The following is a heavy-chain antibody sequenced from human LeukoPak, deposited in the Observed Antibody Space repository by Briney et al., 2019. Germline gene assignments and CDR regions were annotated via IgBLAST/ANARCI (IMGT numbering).Heavy chain of an antibody. CDR2: IKSDGSNT. Sequence: GGSLTLSCAASGFTFSSYWMHWVRQAPGKGLVWVSRIKSDGSNTGYADSVKGRFTISRDNAKNTLYLQMNSLRAEDTAVYYCAREYGFGAGSYYPWGQGTLVTVSS. D-gene: IGHD3-10*01. CDR3: AREYGFGAGSYYP. V-gene: IGHV3-74*01. J-gene: IGHJ5*02. CDR1: GFTFSSYW.